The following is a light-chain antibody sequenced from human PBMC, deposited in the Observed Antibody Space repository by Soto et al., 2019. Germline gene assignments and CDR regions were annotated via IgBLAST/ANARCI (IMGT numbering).Light chain of an antibody. CDR2: EDN. V-gene: IGLV6-57*04. CDR1: SGSIASNY. J-gene: IGLJ2*01. Sequence: NFMLTQPHSVSESPGKTVTISCTRSSGSIASNYVQWYQQRPGSAPTTVIYEDNQRPSGVPDRFSGSIDSSSNSAPLTISGLKTEDEADYYCQSYDSNNHVVFGGGTQLTVL. CDR3: QSYDSNNHVV.